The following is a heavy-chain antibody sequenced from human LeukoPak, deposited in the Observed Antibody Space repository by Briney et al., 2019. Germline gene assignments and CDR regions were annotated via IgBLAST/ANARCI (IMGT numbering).Heavy chain of an antibody. Sequence: GGSLRLSCAASGFTFSSYAMHWVRQAPGKGLEWVAVISYDGSNKYYADSVKGRFTISRDNSKNTLYLQMNSLRAEDTAVYYCARDPYYYDSSGCHDYWGQGTLVTVSS. J-gene: IGHJ4*02. V-gene: IGHV3-30*04. CDR1: GFTFSSYA. CDR3: ARDPYYYDSSGCHDY. D-gene: IGHD3-22*01. CDR2: ISYDGSNK.